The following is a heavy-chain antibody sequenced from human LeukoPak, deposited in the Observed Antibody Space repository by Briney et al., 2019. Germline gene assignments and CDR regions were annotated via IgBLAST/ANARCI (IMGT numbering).Heavy chain of an antibody. CDR3: ARRSVAVAGSFDY. V-gene: IGHV1-69*04. CDR2: IIPILGIA. D-gene: IGHD6-19*01. CDR1: GGTFSSYA. J-gene: IGHJ4*02. Sequence: SVKVSCKASGGTFSSYAISWVRQAPGQGLEWMGRIIPILGIANYAQKFQGRVTITADKSTSTAYMELSSLRSEDTAVYYCARRSVAVAGSFDYWGQGTLVTVSS.